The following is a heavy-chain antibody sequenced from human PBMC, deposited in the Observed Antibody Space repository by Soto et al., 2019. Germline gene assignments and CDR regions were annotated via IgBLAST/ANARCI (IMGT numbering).Heavy chain of an antibody. CDR3: ARSGYYYVGCFDL. Sequence: AETLSLTCAVYGGSFSGYYWSWIRQPPGKGLEWVGEINHNGSTNYYPYLKSRVTISVDTSKNQFSLKLSSVTAGDTAVYYCARSGYYYVGCFDLWGQGTLVTVSS. CDR2: INHNGST. V-gene: IGHV4-34*01. D-gene: IGHD3-22*01. J-gene: IGHJ5*02. CDR1: GGSFSGYY.